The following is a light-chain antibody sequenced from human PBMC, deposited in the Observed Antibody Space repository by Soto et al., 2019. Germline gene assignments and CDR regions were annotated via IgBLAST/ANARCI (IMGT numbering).Light chain of an antibody. Sequence: QSALTQPPSASGSPGQSVTISCTGTSSDVGGYNYVSWYQQHPGKAPKLMIYEVSKRPSGVPDRFSGSKSGNTASLTVSGLQAEDEAEYYCTSYAGYNNPVVFGGGTKLTVL. CDR2: EVS. CDR3: TSYAGYNNPVV. CDR1: SSDVGGYNY. V-gene: IGLV2-8*01. J-gene: IGLJ2*01.